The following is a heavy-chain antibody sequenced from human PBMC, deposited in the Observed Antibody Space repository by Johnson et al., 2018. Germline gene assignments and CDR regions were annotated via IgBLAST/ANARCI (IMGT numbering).Heavy chain of an antibody. V-gene: IGHV3-15*07. D-gene: IGHD2-21*02. Sequence: VQLVESGGGLVKPGGSLRLSCAASGFAFSDARMSWVRQAPGRGLEWVGRIRSKIDGGTTDLAAPVKDRFIVPRDDSKNTVYLQMNSLKNEDTAVDYCINPRDKCRGDCLKHWGQGALVTVSS. CDR1: GFAFSDAR. J-gene: IGHJ1*01. CDR2: IRSKIDGGTT. CDR3: INPRDKCRGDCLKH.